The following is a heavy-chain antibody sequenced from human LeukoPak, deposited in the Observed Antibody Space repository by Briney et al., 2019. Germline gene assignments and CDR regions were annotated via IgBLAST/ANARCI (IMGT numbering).Heavy chain of an antibody. CDR3: ARYQGLVNAFDI. CDR1: GFTFSSYA. D-gene: IGHD6-19*01. J-gene: IGHJ3*02. Sequence: PGRSLRLSCAASGFTFSSYAMHWVRQAPGKGLEWVAVISYDGSNKYYADSVKGRFTISRDNSKNTLYLQMNSLRAEDTAVYYCARYQGLVNAFDIWGQGTMVTVSS. V-gene: IGHV3-30-3*01. CDR2: ISYDGSNK.